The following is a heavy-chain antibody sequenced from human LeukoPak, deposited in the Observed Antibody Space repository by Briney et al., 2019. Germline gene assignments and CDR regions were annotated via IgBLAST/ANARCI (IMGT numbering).Heavy chain of an antibody. J-gene: IGHJ4*02. V-gene: IGHV1-2*02. CDR2: INPYSGGT. CDR3: ARDLKRAAAGTDY. CDR1: GYTFTGYY. D-gene: IGHD6-13*01. Sequence: ASVKVSCKASGYTFTGYYMHWVRQAPGQGLEWMGWINPYSGGTIYAQKFQGRVTMTRDTSVSTAYMELSRLRSDDTAVYYCARDLKRAAAGTDYWGQGTLVTVSS.